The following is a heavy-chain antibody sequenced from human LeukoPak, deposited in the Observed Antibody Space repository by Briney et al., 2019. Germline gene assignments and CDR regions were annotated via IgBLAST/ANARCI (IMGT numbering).Heavy chain of an antibody. CDR1: GYTLTELS. D-gene: IGHD4-17*01. CDR2: FDPEDGET. V-gene: IGHV1-24*01. J-gene: IGHJ4*02. Sequence: GASVKVSCKVSGYTLTELSMHWVRQAPGKGLGWMGGFDPEDGETIYAQKFQGRVTMTEDTSTDTAYMELSSLRSEDTAVYYCATGGPLRHSPTTDWGQGTLVTVSS. CDR3: ATGGPLRHSPTTD.